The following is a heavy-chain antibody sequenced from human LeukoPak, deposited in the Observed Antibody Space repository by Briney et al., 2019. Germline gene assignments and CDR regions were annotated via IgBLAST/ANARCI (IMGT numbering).Heavy chain of an antibody. CDR3: ALDNYDFWSGYRIDY. CDR2: INPTGGST. D-gene: IGHD3-3*01. J-gene: IGHJ4*02. Sequence: ASVKVSCKASGYTFPSYFMHWVRQAPGQGLEWMGIINPTGGSTTYAQKFQGRVTMTRDTSTSTVYMELSSLRSEDTAVYYCALDNYDFWSGYRIDYWGQGTLVTVSS. CDR1: GYTFPSYF. V-gene: IGHV1-46*01.